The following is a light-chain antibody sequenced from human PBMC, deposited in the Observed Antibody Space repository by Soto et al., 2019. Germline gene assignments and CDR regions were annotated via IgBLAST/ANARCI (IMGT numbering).Light chain of an antibody. CDR2: GAS. Sequence: EIVMTQSPVILSVSPGETATLSCRASQSVSSNLAWYQQKPGQAPRLLIYGASTRATDISARFSGSGSGTEFTLTISSLQSEDFAVYYCQQYNNFWTFGQGTKVEIK. V-gene: IGKV3-15*01. J-gene: IGKJ1*01. CDR1: QSVSSN. CDR3: QQYNNFWT.